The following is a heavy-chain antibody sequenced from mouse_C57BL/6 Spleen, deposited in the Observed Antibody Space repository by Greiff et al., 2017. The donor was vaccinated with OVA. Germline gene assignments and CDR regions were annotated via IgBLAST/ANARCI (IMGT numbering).Heavy chain of an antibody. Sequence: EVKLMESGGGLVQPGGSLSLSCAASGFTFTDYYMSWVRQPPGKALEWLGFIRNKANGYTTEYSASVKGRFTISRDNSQSILYLQMNALRAEDSATYYCARYIDYDEDYAMDYWGQGTSVTVSS. CDR1: GFTFTDYY. D-gene: IGHD2-4*01. V-gene: IGHV7-3*01. CDR2: IRNKANGYTT. J-gene: IGHJ4*01. CDR3: ARYIDYDEDYAMDY.